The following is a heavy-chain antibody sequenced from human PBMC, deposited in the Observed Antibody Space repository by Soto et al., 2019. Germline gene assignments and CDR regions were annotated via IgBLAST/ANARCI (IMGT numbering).Heavy chain of an antibody. CDR3: ARETYRGFYFDY. CDR1: GFTFTDYC. J-gene: IGHJ4*02. V-gene: IGHV3-74*01. D-gene: IGHD4-4*01. CDR2: INSDGSRT. Sequence: EVHLVESGGGLVQAGGSLRLSCAASGFTFTDYCTHWVRQAPGKGLVWVSRINSDGSRTSYADSVTGRFTISRDNAKNTLYLQMNSLRVEDTALYYCARETYRGFYFDYWGQGTLVTVSS.